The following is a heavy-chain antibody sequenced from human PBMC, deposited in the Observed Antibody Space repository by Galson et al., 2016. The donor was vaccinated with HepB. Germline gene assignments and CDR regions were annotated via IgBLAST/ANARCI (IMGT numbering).Heavy chain of an antibody. V-gene: IGHV2-5*02. CDR3: AHRRLLMLEEPPLV. D-gene: IGHD2-8*01. Sequence: PALVKPTQTLTLTCTFSGFSLSTSGVGVARIRQPPRKALEWLALIYWAVRRRYSPSLKSRLTITKDNSHNQVVLKMTNMDPVATPPNYCAHRRLLMLEEPPLVWGQGTLVTVSS. CDR2: IYWAVRR. J-gene: IGHJ4*02. CDR1: GFSLSTSGVG.